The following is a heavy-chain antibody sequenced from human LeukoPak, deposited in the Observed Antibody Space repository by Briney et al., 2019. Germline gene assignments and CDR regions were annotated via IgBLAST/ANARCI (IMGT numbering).Heavy chain of an antibody. D-gene: IGHD2-15*01. V-gene: IGHV4-59*08. CDR3: ARHGYCSGGSCYWDY. J-gene: IGHJ4*02. CDR1: GGSISPYY. Sequence: SEALSLTCIVSGGSISPYYWSWIRQPPASELEWIEYIYYSGSTSYNPSLKSRVALSVDTSNNEVSLKLSSVTAADTAVYYCARHGYCSGGSCYWDYWGQGTLATVSS. CDR2: IYYSGST.